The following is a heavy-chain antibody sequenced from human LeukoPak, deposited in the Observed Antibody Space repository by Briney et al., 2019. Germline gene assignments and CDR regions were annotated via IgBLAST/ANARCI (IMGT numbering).Heavy chain of an antibody. Sequence: NPGGSLRLSCEASGFTFTDAWMSWVRQAPGKGLEWVGRIKTKTDGETTDYAAAVTGRFIISRDDSKNTVYLQMNSLTSDDTGVYYCTTARVGYWGQGTLVTVSS. V-gene: IGHV3-15*01. CDR1: GFTFTDAW. CDR2: IKTKTDGETT. J-gene: IGHJ4*02. CDR3: TTARVGY.